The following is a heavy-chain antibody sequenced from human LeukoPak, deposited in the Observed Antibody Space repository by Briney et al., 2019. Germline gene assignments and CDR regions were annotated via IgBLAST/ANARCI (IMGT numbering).Heavy chain of an antibody. J-gene: IGHJ3*02. CDR2: IYYSGII. Sequence: SETLSLTCTVSDGSISSHYWSWIRHPPGKGLEWMAYIYYSGIINYNPSLKSRVTISVDTSKNQFSLKLSSVTAADTAVYYCAIVGAAAGHDGDAFDIWGQGTMVTVSS. D-gene: IGHD6-13*01. V-gene: IGHV4-59*08. CDR1: DGSISSHY. CDR3: AIVGAAAGHDGDAFDI.